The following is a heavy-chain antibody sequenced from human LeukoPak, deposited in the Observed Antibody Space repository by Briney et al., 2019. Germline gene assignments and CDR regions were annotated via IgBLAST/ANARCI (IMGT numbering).Heavy chain of an antibody. CDR2: IKEDGREK. CDR1: GFTFSSYW. D-gene: IGHD5-12*01. CDR3: ARERGYAYYYYGLDV. J-gene: IGHJ6*02. V-gene: IGHV3-7*01. Sequence: GGSLRLSCTASGFTFSSYWMSWVRQAPGKGLEWVANIKEDGREKYYVDSVKGRFTISRDNAKNSLYLQMNSLRAEDTAVYYCARERGYAYYYYGLDVWGQGTTVTVSS.